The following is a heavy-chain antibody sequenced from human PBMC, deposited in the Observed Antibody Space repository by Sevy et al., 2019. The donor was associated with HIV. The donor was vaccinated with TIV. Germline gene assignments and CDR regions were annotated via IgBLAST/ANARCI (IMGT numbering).Heavy chain of an antibody. CDR2: INYSGST. J-gene: IGHJ4*02. V-gene: IGHV4-39*01. CDR1: GASISSSGYY. CDR3: AGPILSYNSGWSYYDS. Sequence: ETLSLTCTVSGASISSSGYYWGWIRQPPGKGLEWIASINYSGSTFYNPSLRSRVTISSDTSKNQFSLKLNSVTAADTAIYYCAGPILSYNSGWSYYDSWGQGTVVTVSS. D-gene: IGHD6-19*01.